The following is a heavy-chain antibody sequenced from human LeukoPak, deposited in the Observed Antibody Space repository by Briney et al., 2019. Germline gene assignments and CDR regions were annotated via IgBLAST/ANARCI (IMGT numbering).Heavy chain of an antibody. V-gene: IGHV3-53*01. CDR2: IYSGGST. CDR1: GFTVSSNY. Sequence: GGSLRLSCAASGFTVSSNYMSWVRQAPGKGLEWVSVIYSGGSTYYADSVKGRFTISRDNSKNTLYLQMNSLRAEDTAVYYCARGDRYYYYYGMDVWGQGTTVTVSS. CDR3: ARGDRYYYYYGMDV. J-gene: IGHJ6*02.